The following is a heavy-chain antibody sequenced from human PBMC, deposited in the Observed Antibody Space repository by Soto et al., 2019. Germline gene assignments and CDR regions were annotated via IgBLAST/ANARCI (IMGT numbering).Heavy chain of an antibody. J-gene: IGHJ3*02. D-gene: IGHD3-10*01. V-gene: IGHV1-18*01. CDR3: ARVVLLWFGELFKRGAFDI. CDR2: ISAYNGNT. CDR1: GYTFTSYG. Sequence: ASVKVSCKASGYTFTSYGISWVRQAPGRGLEWMGWISAYNGNTNYAQKLQGRVTMTTDTSTSTAYMELRSLRSDDTAVYYCARVVLLWFGELFKRGAFDIWGQGTMVTVSS.